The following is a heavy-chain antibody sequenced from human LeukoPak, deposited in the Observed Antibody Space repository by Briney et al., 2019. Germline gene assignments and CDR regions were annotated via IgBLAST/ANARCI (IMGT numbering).Heavy chain of an antibody. Sequence: GGSLRLSCAASGFTFSSYSMNWVRQAPGQGLEWVSSISSSSSYIYYADSVKGRFTISRDNAKNSLYLQMNSLRAEDTAVCYCARDLHELGILYYFDYWGQGTLVTVSS. J-gene: IGHJ4*02. CDR2: ISSSSSYI. CDR3: ARDLHELGILYYFDY. D-gene: IGHD7-27*01. CDR1: GFTFSSYS. V-gene: IGHV3-21*01.